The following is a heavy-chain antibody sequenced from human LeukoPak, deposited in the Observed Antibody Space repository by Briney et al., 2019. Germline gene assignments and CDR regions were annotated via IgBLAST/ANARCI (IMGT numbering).Heavy chain of an antibody. Sequence: GGSLRLSCAASGFTFSSYGMHWVRQAPGKGLEWVAVISYDGSNKYYADSVKGRFTISSDNSKNTLYLQMNSLRAEDTAVYYCAKEESVIVVVIDYWGQGTLVTVSS. V-gene: IGHV3-30*18. CDR2: ISYDGSNK. CDR3: AKEESVIVVVIDY. D-gene: IGHD3-22*01. J-gene: IGHJ4*02. CDR1: GFTFSSYG.